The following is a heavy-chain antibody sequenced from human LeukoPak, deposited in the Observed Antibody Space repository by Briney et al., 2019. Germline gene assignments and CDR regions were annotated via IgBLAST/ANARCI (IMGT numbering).Heavy chain of an antibody. Sequence: GGSLRLSCTASGFTFSSYAMSWVRQAPGKGLQWVSAIYGSGGSTYYGDSVEGRFTISRDDSKNSLYLQMNSLRAEDTAVYYCARTPTDYYGSGSSQDAYYFDYWGQGTLVTVSS. V-gene: IGHV3-23*01. CDR3: ARTPTDYYGSGSSQDAYYFDY. J-gene: IGHJ4*02. CDR1: GFTFSSYA. CDR2: IYGSGGST. D-gene: IGHD3-10*01.